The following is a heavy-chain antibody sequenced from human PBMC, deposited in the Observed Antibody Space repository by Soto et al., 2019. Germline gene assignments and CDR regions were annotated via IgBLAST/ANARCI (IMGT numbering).Heavy chain of an antibody. V-gene: IGHV3-7*04. CDR2: IKQDGSDK. Sequence: PSETLSLTCTVSGGSISSGGYYWSWVRQAPGKGLEWVANIKQDGSDKYYVDSVKGRFTISRNNAKNSLYLQMNSLRAEDTAVYYCARGINYDILTGYSYYYYYMDVWGKGTTVTVSS. CDR3: ARGINYDILTGYSYYYYYMDV. D-gene: IGHD3-9*01. CDR1: GGSISSGGYY. J-gene: IGHJ6*03.